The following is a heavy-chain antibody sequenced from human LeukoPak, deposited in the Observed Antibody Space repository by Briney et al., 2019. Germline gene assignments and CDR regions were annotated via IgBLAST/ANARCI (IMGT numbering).Heavy chain of an antibody. J-gene: IGHJ6*02. CDR1: GFTFSSSE. V-gene: IGHV3-48*03. Sequence: GGSLRLSCAASGFTFSSSEMNWVRQAPGKGLEWVSHISSSGTNIYYADSVRGRFTISRDNAKNSLDLQMDSLRAEDTAVYYCARDYTMIRGYQDVWGQGTTVTVSS. CDR3: ARDYTMIRGYQDV. CDR2: ISSSGTNI. D-gene: IGHD3-10*01.